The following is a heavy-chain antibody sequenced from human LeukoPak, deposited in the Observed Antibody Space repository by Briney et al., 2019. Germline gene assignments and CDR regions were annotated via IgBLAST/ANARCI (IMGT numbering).Heavy chain of an antibody. CDR3: AKWMVRGVITMRYYYGMDV. Sequence: PGGSLRLSCVASGFTFSSYAMSWVRQAPGKGLEWVSAISGSGGSTYYADSVKGRFTISRDNSKNTLYLQMNSLRAEDTAVYYCAKWMVRGVITMRYYYGMDVWGQGTTVTVSS. J-gene: IGHJ6*02. CDR1: GFTFSSYA. V-gene: IGHV3-23*01. CDR2: ISGSGGST. D-gene: IGHD3-10*01.